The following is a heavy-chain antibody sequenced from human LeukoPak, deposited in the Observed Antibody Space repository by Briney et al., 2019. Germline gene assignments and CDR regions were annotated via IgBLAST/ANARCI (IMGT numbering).Heavy chain of an antibody. J-gene: IGHJ4*02. CDR3: AREDGDYSFDY. CDR1: GGSISSYY. V-gene: IGHV4-59*01. CDR2: IYYSGST. D-gene: IGHD4-17*01. Sequence: SETLSLTCTVSGGSISSYYWSWIRQPPGKGLEWIGYIYYSGSTNYNPSLKSRVTISVNASKNQFSLKLRSVTAADTAVYYCAREDGDYSFDYWGQGTLVTVSS.